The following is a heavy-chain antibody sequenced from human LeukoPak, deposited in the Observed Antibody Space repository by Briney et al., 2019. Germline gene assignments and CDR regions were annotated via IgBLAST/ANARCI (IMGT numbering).Heavy chain of an antibody. Sequence: PSETLSLTCTVSGGSISSYYWSWIRQPPGKGLEWIGYIYYSGSTNYNPSLKSRVTISVDASKNQFSLKLSSVTAADTAVYYCARALGSSWYTDWGQGTLVTVSS. CDR3: ARALGSSWYTD. D-gene: IGHD6-13*01. V-gene: IGHV4-59*01. CDR1: GGSISSYY. CDR2: IYYSGST. J-gene: IGHJ4*02.